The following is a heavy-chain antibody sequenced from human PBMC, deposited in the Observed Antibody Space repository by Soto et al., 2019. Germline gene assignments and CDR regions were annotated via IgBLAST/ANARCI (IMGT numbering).Heavy chain of an antibody. CDR2: IGLISVTI. J-gene: IGHJ4*02. Sequence: EVQLVESGGGLVQPGGNLRLSCVASGFTFDSYAMNWVRQAPGKGLEWLSYIGLISVTIEYSDSVEGRFTISRDDGKSSLYLQMISLRDEDTAVYFCARDHRWAFEYWGRGTLVTVTS. CDR1: GFTFDSYA. D-gene: IGHD3-16*01. V-gene: IGHV3-48*02. CDR3: ARDHRWAFEY.